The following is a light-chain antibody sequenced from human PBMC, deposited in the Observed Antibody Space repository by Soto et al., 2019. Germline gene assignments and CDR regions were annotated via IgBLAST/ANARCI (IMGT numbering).Light chain of an antibody. Sequence: QSVLTQPPSASGSPGQSVTISCTGTSSDVGGHNYVSWYQQHPGKAPKLMTYEVSKRPSGVPDRFSGSKSGNTASLTVSGLQAEDEADYYCSSYAGSNNSYVFGTGTKVTVL. CDR3: SSYAGSNNSYV. V-gene: IGLV2-8*01. CDR2: EVS. J-gene: IGLJ1*01. CDR1: SSDVGGHNY.